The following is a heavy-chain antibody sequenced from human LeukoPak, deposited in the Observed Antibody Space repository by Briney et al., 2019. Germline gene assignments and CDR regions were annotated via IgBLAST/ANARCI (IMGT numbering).Heavy chain of an antibody. CDR1: GYTLTELS. V-gene: IGHV1-24*01. Sequence: ASVKVSCKVSGYTLTELSMHWVRQAPGKGLEWMGGFDPEDGETIYAQKFQGRVTMTEDTSTDTAYMELSSLRSEDTAVYYCAWTRVVITDNYYYYGMDVWGQGTTVTVSS. CDR3: AWTRVVITDNYYYYGMDV. D-gene: IGHD3-22*01. CDR2: FDPEDGET. J-gene: IGHJ6*02.